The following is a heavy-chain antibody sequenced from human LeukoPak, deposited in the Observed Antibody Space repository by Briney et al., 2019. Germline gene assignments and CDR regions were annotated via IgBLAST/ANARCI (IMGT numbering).Heavy chain of an antibody. D-gene: IGHD4-23*01. J-gene: IGHJ4*02. CDR2: ISSSSSYI. Sequence: GGSLRLSCAASGFTFSSYSMNWVRQAPGKGLEWVSSISSSSSYIYYADSVRGRFTISRDNAKNSLYLQMTSLRAEDTAVYYCASYDYGGNYFDYWGQGTLVTVSS. CDR3: ASYDYGGNYFDY. CDR1: GFTFSSYS. V-gene: IGHV3-21*01.